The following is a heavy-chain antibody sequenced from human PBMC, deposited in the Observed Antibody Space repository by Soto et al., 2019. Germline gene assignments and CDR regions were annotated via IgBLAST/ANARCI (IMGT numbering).Heavy chain of an antibody. CDR3: ARDPDSSGWHVDY. CDR2: IKQDGSEK. J-gene: IGHJ4*02. D-gene: IGHD6-19*01. CDR1: GFTFSGYW. Sequence: GGSLRLSCAASGFTFSGYWMSWVSQAPGKGLEWVANIKQDGSEKYYVDSVKGRFTISRDNAKNSLYLQMNSLRAEDTAVYYCARDPDSSGWHVDYWGQGTLVTVSS. V-gene: IGHV3-7*01.